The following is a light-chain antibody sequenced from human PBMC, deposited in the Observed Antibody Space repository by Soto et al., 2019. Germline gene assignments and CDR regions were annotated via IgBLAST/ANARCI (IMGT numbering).Light chain of an antibody. CDR2: DVT. CDR1: SGDVGGYNF. V-gene: IGLV2-14*01. CDR3: SSFTSSSTLV. Sequence: QSALTQPASVSGSPGQSIIISCTGTSGDVGGYNFVSWYQQHPGKAPRLMIYDVTNRPSGVSNRFSGSKSGNTASLTISGLQAEDEADYYCSSFTSSSTLVFGGGTKVTVL. J-gene: IGLJ2*01.